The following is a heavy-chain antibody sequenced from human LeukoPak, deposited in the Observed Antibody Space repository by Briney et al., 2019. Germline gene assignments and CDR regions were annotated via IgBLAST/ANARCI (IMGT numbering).Heavy chain of an antibody. CDR3: AKLRAYNYGPGSYSAGSKNWFDS. J-gene: IGHJ5*01. CDR1: GFTFSNYG. D-gene: IGHD3-10*01. Sequence: PGGSLRLSCAASGFTFSNYGMSWVRQAPGKGLEWVSSISGSDGSTYYADSVKGRFTMSRDNSKNTLYLQMNSLRAEDTGVYYCAKLRAYNYGPGSYSAGSKNWFDSWGQGTLVSVYS. V-gene: IGHV3-23*01. CDR2: ISGSDGST.